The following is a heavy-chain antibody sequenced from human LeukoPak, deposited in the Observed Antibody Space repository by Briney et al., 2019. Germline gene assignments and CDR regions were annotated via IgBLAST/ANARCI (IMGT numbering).Heavy chain of an antibody. J-gene: IGHJ4*02. CDR3: ARDLFPTYYYDSSGST. Sequence: SETLSLTCTVSGGSISSYYWSWIRQPPGKGLEWIGYIYYSGSTNYNPSLKSRVTMSVDTSKNQFSLKLSSVTAADTAVYYCARDLFPTYYYDSSGSTWGQGTLVTVSS. V-gene: IGHV4-59*12. D-gene: IGHD3-22*01. CDR1: GGSISSYY. CDR2: IYYSGST.